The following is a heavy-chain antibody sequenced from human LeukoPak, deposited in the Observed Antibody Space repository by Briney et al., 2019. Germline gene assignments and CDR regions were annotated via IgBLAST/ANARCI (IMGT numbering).Heavy chain of an antibody. J-gene: IGHJ4*02. Sequence: SETLSLTCTVSGGSISSSSYYWGWIRQPPGKGLEWIGSIYHSGSTYYNPSLKSRVTISVDTSKNQFSLKLSSVTAADTAVYYCARGHDYDFWSGYYFGYWGQGTLVTVSS. CDR3: ARGHDYDFWSGYYFGY. CDR1: GGSISSSSYY. CDR2: IYHSGST. D-gene: IGHD3-3*01. V-gene: IGHV4-39*07.